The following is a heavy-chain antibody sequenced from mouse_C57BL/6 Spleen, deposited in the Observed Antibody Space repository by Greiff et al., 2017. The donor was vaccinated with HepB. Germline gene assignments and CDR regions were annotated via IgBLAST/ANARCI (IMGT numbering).Heavy chain of an antibody. V-gene: IGHV3-8*01. Sequence: EVKLMESGPGLAKPSQPLSLTCSVTGYSITSDYWNWIRKFPGNKLEYMGYISYSGSTYYNPSLKSRISITRVTSKTQYYLQLNSVTTEDTATYYCARLTGTGYYFDYWGQGTTLTVSS. D-gene: IGHD4-1*01. CDR2: ISYSGST. CDR1: GYSITSDY. J-gene: IGHJ2*01. CDR3: ARLTGTGYYFDY.